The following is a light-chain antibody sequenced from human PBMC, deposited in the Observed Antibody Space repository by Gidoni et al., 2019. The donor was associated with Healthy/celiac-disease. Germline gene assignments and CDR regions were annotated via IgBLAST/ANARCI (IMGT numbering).Light chain of an antibody. CDR1: QGISSA. J-gene: IGKJ4*01. Sequence: AIQLTQSPSSLSASVGDRVTITCRASQGISSALAWYQQKPGKAPKLLIYDASTLESGVPSRFRGSGSGTDFTLTMSSLQSEDFATYYCQQFNSYLLTFGGGTKVEIK. CDR2: DAS. CDR3: QQFNSYLLT. V-gene: IGKV1-13*02.